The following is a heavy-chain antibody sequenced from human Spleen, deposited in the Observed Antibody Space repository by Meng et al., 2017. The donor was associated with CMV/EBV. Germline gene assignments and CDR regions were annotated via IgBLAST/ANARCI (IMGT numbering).Heavy chain of an antibody. Sequence: LPCAVNRGSISTYYWSWIRQAPGKGLEWIGEIDHSGSTNYNPSLKSRVTISVDTPRKQFSLKLRSVTAADTAVYYCARGRSSLGWFDPWGQGSLVTVSS. CDR1: RGSISTYY. J-gene: IGHJ5*02. CDR2: IDHSGST. V-gene: IGHV4-34*01. CDR3: ARGRSSLGWFDP.